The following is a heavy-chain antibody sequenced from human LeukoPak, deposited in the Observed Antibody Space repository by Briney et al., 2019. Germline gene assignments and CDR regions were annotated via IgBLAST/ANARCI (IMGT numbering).Heavy chain of an antibody. CDR1: GGSISTYY. J-gene: IGHJ3*02. V-gene: IGHV4-59*12. D-gene: IGHD3-22*01. CDR2: IYYSGST. Sequence: PSETLSLTCTVSGGSISTYYWSWIRQPPGKGLEWIGYIYYSGSTNYNPSLKSRVTISLDTSRNQFSLKLNSVTAADTAVYYCAKSNGYGLIDIWGQGTMVTVSS. CDR3: AKSNGYGLIDI.